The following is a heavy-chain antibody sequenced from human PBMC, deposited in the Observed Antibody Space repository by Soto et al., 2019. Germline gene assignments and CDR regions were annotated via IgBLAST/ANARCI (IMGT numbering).Heavy chain of an antibody. Sequence: AGGSLRLSCAASGFTFSSYAMHWVRQAPGKGLEWVAVISYDGSNKYYADSVKGRFTISRDNSKNTLYLQMNSLRAEDTAVCYCARDPSEGATQAGDYYYYYGMDVWGQGTTVTVSS. CDR2: ISYDGSNK. V-gene: IGHV3-30-3*01. D-gene: IGHD1-26*01. J-gene: IGHJ6*02. CDR1: GFTFSSYA. CDR3: ARDPSEGATQAGDYYYYYGMDV.